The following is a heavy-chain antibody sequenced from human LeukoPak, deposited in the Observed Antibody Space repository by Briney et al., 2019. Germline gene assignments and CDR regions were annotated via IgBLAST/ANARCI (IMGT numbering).Heavy chain of an antibody. Sequence: GGSLRLSCAASGFTFSDYYMSWIRQAPGKGLEWVSYMSSSGSTKDYADSLKGRFTISRDNAKTSLYLQMNSLRAEDTAVYYCARSAVGPDTFDIWGQGTMVTVSS. V-gene: IGHV3-11*01. CDR3: ARSAVGPDTFDI. J-gene: IGHJ3*02. CDR2: MSSSGSTK. D-gene: IGHD1-14*01. CDR1: GFTFSDYY.